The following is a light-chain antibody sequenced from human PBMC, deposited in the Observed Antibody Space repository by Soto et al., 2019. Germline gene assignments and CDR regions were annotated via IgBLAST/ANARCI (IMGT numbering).Light chain of an antibody. CDR3: QQYYTTPYT. Sequence: DIVMTQSPDSLAVSLGERATINCKSSQSVLYSSNNKNYLAWYQQEPGQPPNLLIYWASTRESGVPDRFSGSGSGTDFTLTISSVQAEDVAVYYCQQYYTTPYTFGQGTKLEIK. CDR2: WAS. J-gene: IGKJ2*01. CDR1: QSVLYSSNNKNY. V-gene: IGKV4-1*01.